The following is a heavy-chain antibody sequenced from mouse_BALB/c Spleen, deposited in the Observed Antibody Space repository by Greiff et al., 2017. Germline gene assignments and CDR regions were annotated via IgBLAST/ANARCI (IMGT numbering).Heavy chain of an antibody. V-gene: IGHV3-2*02. D-gene: IGHD2-14*01. CDR2: ISYSGST. J-gene: IGHJ4*01. CDR1: GYSITSDYA. Sequence: VQLKESGPGLVKPSQSLSLTCTVTGYSITSDYAWNWIRQFPGNKLEWMGYISYSGSTSYNPSLKSRISITRDTSKNQFFLQLNSVTTEDTATYYRAMGRYDVYAMDYWGQGTSVTVSA. CDR3: AMGRYDVYAMDY.